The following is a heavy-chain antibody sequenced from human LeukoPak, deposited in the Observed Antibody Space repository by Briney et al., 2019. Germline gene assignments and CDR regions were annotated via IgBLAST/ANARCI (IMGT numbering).Heavy chain of an antibody. CDR3: ARARWGYGSRFFDY. Sequence: SETLSLTCTVSGGSFSSGSYYWSWIRQPPGKGLEWIGYIYYSGSTNYNPSLKSRVTISVDTSKNQFSLKLSSVTAADTAVYYCARARWGYGSRFFDYWGQGTLVTVSS. CDR1: GGSFSSGSYY. V-gene: IGHV4-61*01. J-gene: IGHJ4*02. CDR2: IYYSGST. D-gene: IGHD5-18*01.